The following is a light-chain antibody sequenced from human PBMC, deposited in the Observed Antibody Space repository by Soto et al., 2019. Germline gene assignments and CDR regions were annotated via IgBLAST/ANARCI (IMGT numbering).Light chain of an antibody. CDR2: DAS. CDR3: QQYGGSPLFT. J-gene: IGKJ3*01. Sequence: EIVVTQSPATLSLSPGERATLSCRASQSVSSYLAWYQQKPGQAPRLLIYDASNRATGIPARFSGSGSGTDFTLTISSLEPEDFAVYYCQQYGGSPLFTFGPGTRVDFK. V-gene: IGKV3-11*01. CDR1: QSVSSY.